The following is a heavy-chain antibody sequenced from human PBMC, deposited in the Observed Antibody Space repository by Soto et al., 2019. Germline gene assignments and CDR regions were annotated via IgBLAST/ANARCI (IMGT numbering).Heavy chain of an antibody. V-gene: IGHV1-2*02. Sequence: QVQLVQSGAEVKKPGASVKVSCKASGYTFTGYYMHWVRQAPGQGLEWMGWINPNSGGTNYAQKFQGRVTMTRDTSISTAYMELSRLRSDDTAVYYCARDTGGGGSSLPSVNWFDPWGQGTLVTVSS. CDR3: ARDTGGGGSSLPSVNWFDP. CDR2: INPNSGGT. CDR1: GYTFTGYY. D-gene: IGHD3-16*01. J-gene: IGHJ5*02.